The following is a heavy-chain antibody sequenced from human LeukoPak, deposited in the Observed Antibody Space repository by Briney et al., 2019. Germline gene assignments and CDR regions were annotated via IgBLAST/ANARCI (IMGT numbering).Heavy chain of an antibody. J-gene: IGHJ4*02. CDR2: ISYSGST. CDR1: GGSISSSSSY. CDR3: ARQGHYYGSSGYYDGVDY. D-gene: IGHD3-22*01. Sequence: SETLSLTCTVSGGSISSSSSYWGWIRQPPGKGLEWIGTISYSGSTYYNPSLKSRATISVDTSKKQFSLKLRSVTAADTAVYYCARQGHYYGSSGYYDGVDYWGQGTLVTVSS. V-gene: IGHV4-39*01.